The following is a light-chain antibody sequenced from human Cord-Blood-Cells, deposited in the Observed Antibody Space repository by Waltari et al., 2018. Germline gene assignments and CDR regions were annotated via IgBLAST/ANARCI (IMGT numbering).Light chain of an antibody. V-gene: IGLV2-23*01. J-gene: IGLJ2*01. Sequence: QSALTQPASVSGSPGQSITISCPGTSRDVGRYNLVSWYQQHPGKAPKLMIYEGSKWPSGVSNRFSGSKSGNTASLTISGLQAEDEADYYCCSYAGSSTVVFGGGTKLTVL. CDR2: EGS. CDR1: SRDVGRYNL. CDR3: CSYAGSSTVV.